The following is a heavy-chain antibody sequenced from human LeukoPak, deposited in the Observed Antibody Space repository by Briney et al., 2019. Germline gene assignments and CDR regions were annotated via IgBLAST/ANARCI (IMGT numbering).Heavy chain of an antibody. D-gene: IGHD2-15*01. J-gene: IGHJ5*02. CDR1: GYSFTSYW. Sequence: GASLQISCKGSGYSFTSYWIGWVRQMPGKGLEWMGIIYPGDSDTRYSPSFQGQVTISADKSNSPAYLQWSSLTASDTAMYYCARQGWELQFWFDPCGQGTLVTVSS. CDR2: IYPGDSDT. V-gene: IGHV5-51*01. CDR3: ARQGWELQFWFDP.